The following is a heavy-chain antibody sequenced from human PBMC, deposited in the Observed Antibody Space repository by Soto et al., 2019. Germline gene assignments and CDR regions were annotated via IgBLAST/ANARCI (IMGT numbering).Heavy chain of an antibody. J-gene: IGHJ6*02. Sequence: ETLSLTCTVSGGSISSSSYYWGWIRQPPGKGLEWIGSIYYSGSTYYNPSLKSRVTISVDTSKNQFSLKLSSVTAADTAVYYCATVKYCSGGSCYAHYYYYGMDVWGQGTTVTVSS. CDR1: GGSISSSSYY. D-gene: IGHD2-15*01. CDR3: ATVKYCSGGSCYAHYYYYGMDV. V-gene: IGHV4-39*01. CDR2: IYYSGST.